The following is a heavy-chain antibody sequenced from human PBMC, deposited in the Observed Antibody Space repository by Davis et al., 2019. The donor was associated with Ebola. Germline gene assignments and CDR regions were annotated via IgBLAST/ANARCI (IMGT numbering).Heavy chain of an antibody. CDR3: ARDVGVVVPAAIPYYYYYYMDV. Sequence: SVKVSCKASGGTFSSYAISWVRQAPGQGLEWMGGIIPIFGTANYAQKFQGRVTITADESTSTAYMELSSLRSEDTAVYYCARDVGVVVPAAIPYYYYYYMDVWGKGTTVTVSS. CDR2: IIPIFGTA. J-gene: IGHJ6*03. D-gene: IGHD2-2*01. CDR1: GGTFSSYA. V-gene: IGHV1-69*13.